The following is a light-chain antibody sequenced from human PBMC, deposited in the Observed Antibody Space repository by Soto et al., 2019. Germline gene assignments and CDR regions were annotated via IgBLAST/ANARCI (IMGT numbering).Light chain of an antibody. CDR2: AAS. V-gene: IGKV1-39*01. CDR3: QQSYITPFT. J-gene: IGKJ3*01. CDR1: QSISNY. Sequence: DIQMTQSPSSLSASVGDRVTITCRASQSISNYLNWYQQKPGKAPKLLIYAASSSQSEVPSRFSGSGSGTDFILTMSSLQPEDIATYYCQQSYITPFTFGPGTKVEIK.